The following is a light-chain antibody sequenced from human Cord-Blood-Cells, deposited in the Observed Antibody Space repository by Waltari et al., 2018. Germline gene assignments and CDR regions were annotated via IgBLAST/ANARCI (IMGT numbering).Light chain of an antibody. CDR2: EVS. CDR3: SSYAGSNNFV. CDR1: SSDVGGYNY. Sequence: QSALTQPPSASGSPGQSVTISCTGTSSDVGGYNYVSWYQQHPGKAPTRRIYEVSKRPSGVPDRFSASKSGNPASLTVSGLQAEDEADYYCSSYAGSNNFVFGTGTKVTVL. J-gene: IGLJ1*01. V-gene: IGLV2-8*01.